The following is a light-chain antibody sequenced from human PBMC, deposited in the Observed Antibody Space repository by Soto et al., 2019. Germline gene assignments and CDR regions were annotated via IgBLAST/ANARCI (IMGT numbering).Light chain of an antibody. V-gene: IGKV3-15*01. CDR3: QQYNNWPPT. J-gene: IGKJ1*01. CDR2: GAS. Sequence: EIVMTQSPVTLSVSPGERATLSCRASQSVSNNLAWYQQNPGQAPRLLIYGASNRATGLPARFSGSGSGTEFTLTITSLQYEDFAVYYCQQYNNWPPTFGQGTKVEIK. CDR1: QSVSNN.